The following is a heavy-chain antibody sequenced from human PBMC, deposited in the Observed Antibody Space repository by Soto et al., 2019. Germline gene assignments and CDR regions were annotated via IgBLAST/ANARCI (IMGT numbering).Heavy chain of an antibody. CDR1: GFTFSHYV. Sequence: EVELLESGGGLVRPGGSLRLSCAASGFTFSHYVLSWVRQSPERGLEWVSAIKSDGSSTYYAASVKDRFTISRDNSKNTLYLQLNSLRAEDTAVYYCAQLGLMTFSHKHYFNHWGRGTLVTVSS. V-gene: IGHV3-23*01. CDR3: AQLGLMTFSHKHYFNH. J-gene: IGHJ4*02. CDR2: IKSDGSST. D-gene: IGHD3-16*01.